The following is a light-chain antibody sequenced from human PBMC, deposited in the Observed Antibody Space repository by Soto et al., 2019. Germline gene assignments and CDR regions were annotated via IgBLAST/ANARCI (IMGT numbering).Light chain of an antibody. CDR3: QVWDSSTVV. V-gene: IGLV3-9*01. CDR1: NIGSKN. Sequence: SYELTQPLSVSVALGQTARVTGGGHNIGSKNVHWYQHKPGQAPVLVIYRDSNRPSGIPERFSGSNSGNTATLTISRAQAGDEADYYCQVWDSSTVVFGGGTKLTVL. J-gene: IGLJ2*01. CDR2: RDS.